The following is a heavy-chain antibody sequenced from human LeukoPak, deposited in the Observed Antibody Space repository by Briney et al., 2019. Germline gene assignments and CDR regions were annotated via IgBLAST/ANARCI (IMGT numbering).Heavy chain of an antibody. CDR3: ARQDNWFDP. CDR1: GFTFTIYG. Sequence: GASVKVSCKASGFTFTIYGITWVRQAPGQGLEWMGWINPNGGGTNYAQKFQGRVTMTRDTSINTAYMELSSLKSDDTAVYYCARQDNWFDPWGQGTLVTVSS. V-gene: IGHV1-2*02. CDR2: INPNGGGT. D-gene: IGHD2-15*01. J-gene: IGHJ5*02.